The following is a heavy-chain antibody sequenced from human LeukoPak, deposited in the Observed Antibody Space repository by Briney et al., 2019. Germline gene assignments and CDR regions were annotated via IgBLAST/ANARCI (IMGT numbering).Heavy chain of an antibody. CDR3: AKPLRKYSSGLIDY. D-gene: IGHD6-25*01. CDR1: GFTFSSYG. CDR2: IRYDGSNK. Sequence: GGSLRLSCAASGFTFSSYGMHWVRQAPGKGLEWVAFIRYDGSNKYYADSVKGRFTISRDNSKNTLYLQMNSLRAEDTAVYYCAKPLRKYSSGLIDYWGQGTLVTVSS. V-gene: IGHV3-30*02. J-gene: IGHJ4*02.